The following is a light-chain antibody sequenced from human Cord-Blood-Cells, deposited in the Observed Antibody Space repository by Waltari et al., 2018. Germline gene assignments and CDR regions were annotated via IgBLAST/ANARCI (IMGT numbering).Light chain of an antibody. CDR1: SSDVGSYNR. CDR3: SSYTSSSTVPVV. CDR2: EVS. V-gene: IGLV2-18*02. Sequence: QSALTQPPSVSGSPGQSVTISCTGTSSDVGSYNRVSWYQQPPGTAPKLMIYEVSNRPSGVPDRFSGSKSGNTASPTISGLQAEDEADYYCSSYTSSSTVPVVFGGGTKLTVL. J-gene: IGLJ2*01.